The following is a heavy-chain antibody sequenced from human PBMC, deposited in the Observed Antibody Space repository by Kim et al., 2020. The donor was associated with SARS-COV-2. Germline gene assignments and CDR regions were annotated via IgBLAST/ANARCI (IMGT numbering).Heavy chain of an antibody. CDR1: GFTFSSYA. J-gene: IGHJ6*03. Sequence: GGSLRLSCAASGFTFSSYAMSWVRQAPGKGLEWVSAISGSGGSTYYADSVKGRFTISRDNSKNTLYLQMNSLRAEDTAVYYCAKKGGGRFLEWLLPLYYMDVWGKGTTVTVSS. D-gene: IGHD3-3*01. CDR2: ISGSGGST. CDR3: AKKGGGRFLEWLLPLYYMDV. V-gene: IGHV3-23*01.